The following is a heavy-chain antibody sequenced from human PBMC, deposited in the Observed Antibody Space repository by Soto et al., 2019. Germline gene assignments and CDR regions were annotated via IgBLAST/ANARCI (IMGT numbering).Heavy chain of an antibody. J-gene: IGHJ4*02. CDR3: ARDPTRTVTTSQNYY. CDR1: GFTFSSYS. V-gene: IGHV3-21*01. CDR2: ISSSSSYV. D-gene: IGHD4-4*01. Sequence: EVQLVESGGGLVKPGGSLRLSCAASGFTFSSYSMNWVRQAPGKGLEWVSSISSSSSYVYYADSVKGRFTISRDNAKNSLYLQMNSLRAEDTAVYYCARDPTRTVTTSQNYYWGQGTLVTVFS.